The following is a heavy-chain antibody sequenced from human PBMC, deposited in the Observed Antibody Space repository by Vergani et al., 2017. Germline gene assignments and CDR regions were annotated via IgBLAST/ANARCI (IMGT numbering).Heavy chain of an antibody. J-gene: IGHJ4*02. CDR2: IRSDESRR. D-gene: IGHD2-15*01. CDR3: AKEGGGYCSGGTCYPEY. Sequence: QVQLVESGGGVVQPGGSLRLSCAASGFTFNSYGMHWVRQAPGKGLEWVASIRSDESRRYYGDSMEGPFTSSRDKSKNTLYLQMKSLRPEDTAVYYCAKEGGGYCSGGTCYPEYWGQGTLVIVSS. V-gene: IGHV3-30*02. CDR1: GFTFNSYG.